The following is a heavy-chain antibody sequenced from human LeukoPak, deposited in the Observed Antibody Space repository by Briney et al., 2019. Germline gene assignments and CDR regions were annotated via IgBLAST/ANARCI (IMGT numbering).Heavy chain of an antibody. J-gene: IGHJ3*02. CDR1: GGTFSSYA. CDR2: IIPIFGTA. V-gene: IGHV1-69*05. Sequence: SVKVSFKASGGTFSSYAISWVRQAPGQGLEWMGGIIPIFGTANYAQKFQGRVTITTDESTSTAYMELSSLRSEDTAVYYCARDAGWLQNDAFDIWGQGTMVTVSS. D-gene: IGHD5-24*01. CDR3: ARDAGWLQNDAFDI.